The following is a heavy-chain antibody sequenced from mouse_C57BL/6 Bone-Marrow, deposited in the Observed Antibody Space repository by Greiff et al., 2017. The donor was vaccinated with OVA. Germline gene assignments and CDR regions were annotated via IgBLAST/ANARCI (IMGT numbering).Heavy chain of an antibody. CDR1: GFTFTDYY. V-gene: IGHV1-36*01. J-gene: IGHJ1*03. CDR3: ARRRGSSPFDV. Sequence: EVKLVESGPVLVKPGPSVKISCKASGFTFTDYYMHWVKQSPGKSLEWIGLVYPYNGGTSYNQKFKGKATLTVDTSSSTAYMELNSLTSEDSAVYYCARRRGSSPFDVWGTGTTVTVSS. CDR2: VYPYNGGT. D-gene: IGHD1-1*01.